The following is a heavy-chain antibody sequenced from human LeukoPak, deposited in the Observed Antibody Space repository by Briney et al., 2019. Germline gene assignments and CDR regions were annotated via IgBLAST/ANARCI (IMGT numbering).Heavy chain of an antibody. Sequence: GGSLRLSCAASGFTFSSYGMHWVRQAPGKGLEWVAVIWYDGSNKYYADSVRGRFTISRDNSKNTLYLQMNSLRAEDTAVYYCARELWFGELLYYFDYWGQGTLVTVSS. CDR1: GFTFSSYG. CDR2: IWYDGSNK. V-gene: IGHV3-33*01. D-gene: IGHD3-10*01. J-gene: IGHJ4*02. CDR3: ARELWFGELLYYFDY.